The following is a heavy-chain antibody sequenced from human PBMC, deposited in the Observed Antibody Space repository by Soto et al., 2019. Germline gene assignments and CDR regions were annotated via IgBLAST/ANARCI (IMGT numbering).Heavy chain of an antibody. V-gene: IGHV1-69*13. CDR3: ARAGKASDYDSSGYSPLFDY. Sequence: ASVKVSCKASGGTFSSYAISWVRQAPGQGLEWMGGIIPIFGTANYAQKFQGRVTITADESTSTAYMELSSLRSEDTAVYYCARAGKASDYDSSGYSPLFDYWGQGTLVTVSS. CDR2: IIPIFGTA. J-gene: IGHJ4*02. CDR1: GGTFSSYA. D-gene: IGHD3-22*01.